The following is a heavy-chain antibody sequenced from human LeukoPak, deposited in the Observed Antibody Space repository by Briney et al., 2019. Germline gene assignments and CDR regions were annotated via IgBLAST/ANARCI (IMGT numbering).Heavy chain of an antibody. CDR1: GFTFSSYA. J-gene: IGHJ4*02. D-gene: IGHD6-19*01. V-gene: IGHV3-23*01. Sequence: GGSLRLSCAASGFTFSSYAMSWVRQAPGKGLEWVSAISGSGGSTYYADSVKGRFTISRDNSKNTLYLQMNSLRAEDTAVYYCARDVRSGWVERFDYWGQGTLVTVSS. CDR3: ARDVRSGWVERFDY. CDR2: ISGSGGST.